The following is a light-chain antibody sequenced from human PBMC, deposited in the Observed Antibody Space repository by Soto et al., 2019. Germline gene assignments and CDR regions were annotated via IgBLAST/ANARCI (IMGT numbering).Light chain of an antibody. CDR2: DVF. J-gene: IGKJ4*01. Sequence: DIPMTQSASSLPASVGDTVTISCQASQDISKYLNWFQQKPGKAPKLLIYDVFNVETGVPSRFSGRGSGTDFTLIISNLQPEDFATDYCQQYDQLPITFGGGTKVDI. CDR1: QDISKY. CDR3: QQYDQLPIT. V-gene: IGKV1-33*01.